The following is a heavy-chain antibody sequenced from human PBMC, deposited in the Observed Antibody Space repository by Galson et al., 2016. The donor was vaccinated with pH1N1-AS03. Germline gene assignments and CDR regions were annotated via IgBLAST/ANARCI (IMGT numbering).Heavy chain of an antibody. V-gene: IGHV3-21*01. J-gene: IGHJ4*02. Sequence: LRLSCAASGFGFSFSRYSVNWVRQAPGKGLEWVSSISSSSIYIYSADSVKGRFTTSRDNAKNSVYLQMNSLRAEDTAVYYCARSTDRWELDSWGQGTLVTVSS. CDR2: ISSSSIYI. CDR3: ARSTDRWELDS. D-gene: IGHD1-26*01. CDR1: GFGFSFSRYS.